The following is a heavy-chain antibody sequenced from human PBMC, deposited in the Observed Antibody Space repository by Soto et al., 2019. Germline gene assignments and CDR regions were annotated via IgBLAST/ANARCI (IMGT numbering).Heavy chain of an antibody. CDR2: ISSSRTTI. V-gene: IGHV3-48*02. CDR1: GFTLNSYS. CDR3: VRGRSDSLLDV. D-gene: IGHD2-15*01. Sequence: GGSLRLSCAGSGFTLNSYSMNWVRQAPGKGLEWVSYISSSRTTIHYADVVKGRFTISRDDAKNSLYLQMNSLRDDDTAVYYCVRGRSDSLLDVWGQGTTVTVYS. J-gene: IGHJ6*02.